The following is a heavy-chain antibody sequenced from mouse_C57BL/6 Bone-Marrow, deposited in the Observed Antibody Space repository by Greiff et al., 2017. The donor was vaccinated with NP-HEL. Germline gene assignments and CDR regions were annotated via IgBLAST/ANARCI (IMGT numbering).Heavy chain of an antibody. J-gene: IGHJ4*01. CDR3: ARLGGYYAMDY. CDR1: GYTFTSYG. V-gene: IGHV1-81*01. CDR2: IYPRSGNT. Sequence: VQLQQSGAELARPGASVKLSCKASGYTFTSYGISWVKQRTGQGLEWIGEIYPRSGNTYYNEKFKGKAKLTADKSSSTAYMELRSLTSEDSAVYFCARLGGYYAMDYWGQGTSVTVSS. D-gene: IGHD1-1*02.